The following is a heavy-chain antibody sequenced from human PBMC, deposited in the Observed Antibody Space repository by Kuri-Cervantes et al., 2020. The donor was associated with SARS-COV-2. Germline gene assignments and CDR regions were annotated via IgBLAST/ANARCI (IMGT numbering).Heavy chain of an antibody. D-gene: IGHD3-10*01. J-gene: IGHJ6*02. CDR3: AKGVVGVGYSVPLQGSGEPYGMDV. Sequence: SCAASGFTFISYVMSWVRQAPGKGLEWVSAISGSGGSTYYADSVRGRFTISRDNSKNTLYPQMNSLRAEDTAVYYCAKGVVGVGYSVPLQGSGEPYGMDVWGQGTTVTVSS. V-gene: IGHV3-23*01. CDR2: ISGSGGST. CDR1: GFTFISYV.